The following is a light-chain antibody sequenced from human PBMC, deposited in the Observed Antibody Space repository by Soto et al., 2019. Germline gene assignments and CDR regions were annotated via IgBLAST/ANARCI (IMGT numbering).Light chain of an antibody. CDR2: AAS. Sequence: AIRMTQPPSSLSASTGDRVTITCRASQGISSYLAWYQQKPGKAPKLLIYAASTLQSGVPSRFSGSGSGTDFTLTISCLQSEDFATYYCQQYYSYPLCTFGQGTKLEIK. V-gene: IGKV1-8*01. CDR3: QQYYSYPLCT. CDR1: QGISSY. J-gene: IGKJ2*02.